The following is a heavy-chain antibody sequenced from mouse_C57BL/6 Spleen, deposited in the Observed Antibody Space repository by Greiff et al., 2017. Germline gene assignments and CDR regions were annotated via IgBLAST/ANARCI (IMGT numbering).Heavy chain of an antibody. D-gene: IGHD1-1*01. V-gene: IGHV1-5*01. J-gene: IGHJ2*01. CDR2: IYPGTSDT. CDR1: GYTFTSYW. CDR3: TRTYYYGSSYGNFDY. Sequence: EVQLQESGTVLARPGASVTMSCKTSGYTFTSYWMHWVKQRPGQGLEWIGAIYPGTSDTSYNQKFKGKAKLTAVTSASTAYMELSSLTNEDSAVDYCTRTYYYGSSYGNFDYWGQGTTLTVSS.